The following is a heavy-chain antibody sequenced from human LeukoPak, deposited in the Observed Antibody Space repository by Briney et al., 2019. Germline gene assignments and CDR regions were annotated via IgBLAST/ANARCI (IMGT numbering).Heavy chain of an antibody. CDR3: TTDFSYDSSGYYLTMRGY. Sequence: PGGSLRLSCAASGFTFSNYEMHWVRQAPGKGLEWVGRIKSKTDGGTTDYAAPVKGRFTISRDDSKNTLYLQMNSLKTEDTAVYYCTTDFSYDSSGYYLTMRGYWGQGTLVTVSS. D-gene: IGHD3-22*01. CDR2: IKSKTDGGTT. V-gene: IGHV3-15*01. J-gene: IGHJ4*02. CDR1: GFTFSNYE.